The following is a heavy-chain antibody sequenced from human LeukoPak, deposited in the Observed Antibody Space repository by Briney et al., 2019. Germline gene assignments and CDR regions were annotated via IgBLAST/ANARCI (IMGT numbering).Heavy chain of an antibody. CDR2: IKQDGSEK. V-gene: IGHV3-7*03. CDR3: ARGQTTMTN. CDR1: GFTFSSYW. D-gene: IGHD4-17*01. J-gene: IGHJ4*02. Sequence: GGSLRLSCAASGFTFSSYWMSWVRQAPGKGLEWVANIKQDGSEKSYVDSVKGRFTISRNNTKNSLYLQMNSLRAEDTAVYYCARGQTTMTNWGQGTLVTVSS.